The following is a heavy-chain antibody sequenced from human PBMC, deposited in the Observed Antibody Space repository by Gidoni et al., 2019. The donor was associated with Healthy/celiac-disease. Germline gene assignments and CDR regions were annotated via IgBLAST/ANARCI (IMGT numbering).Heavy chain of an antibody. CDR1: GFTFSSYS. CDR2: ISSSSSYI. V-gene: IGHV3-21*01. CDR3: ARDDGPRNDYDYIWGSYRYYYGMDV. D-gene: IGHD3-16*02. J-gene: IGHJ6*02. Sequence: EVQLVESGGGLVKPGGSLRLSCAASGFTFSSYSMNWVRHAPGKGLEWVSSISSSSSYIYYADSVKGRFTISRDNAKNSLYLQMNSLRAEDTAVYYCARDDGPRNDYDYIWGSYRYYYGMDVWGQGTTVTVSS.